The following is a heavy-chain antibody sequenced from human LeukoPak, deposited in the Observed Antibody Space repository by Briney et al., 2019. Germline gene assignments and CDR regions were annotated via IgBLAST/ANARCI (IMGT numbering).Heavy chain of an antibody. CDR1: GFTFSDYY. J-gene: IGHJ6*02. CDR3: ARDLGLPEHYYYYGMDV. Sequence: GGSLRLSCAASGFTFSDYYMSWIRQAPGKGLEWVSYISSSGSTIYYADSVKGRFTISRDNSKNTLYLQMNSLRAEDTAVYYCARDLGLPEHYYYYGMDVWGQGTTVTVSS. CDR2: ISSSGSTI. V-gene: IGHV3-11*04. D-gene: IGHD1-7*01.